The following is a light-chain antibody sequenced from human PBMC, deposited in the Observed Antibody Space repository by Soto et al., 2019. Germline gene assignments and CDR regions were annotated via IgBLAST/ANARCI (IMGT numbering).Light chain of an antibody. J-gene: IGKJ1*01. CDR1: QSVNSNY. Sequence: EIVLTQSPGTLSLSPGERGTLSCRTSQSVNSNYLAWHQQKPGQAPRLLIYGASSRATGIPDRFSGSGSGTDFTLTIRRLEPEDFAVYYCQQCGTSTWTFGQGTRVEIK. V-gene: IGKV3-20*01. CDR2: GAS. CDR3: QQCGTSTWT.